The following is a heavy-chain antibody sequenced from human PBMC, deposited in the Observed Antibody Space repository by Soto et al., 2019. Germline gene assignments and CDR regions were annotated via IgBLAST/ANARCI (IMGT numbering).Heavy chain of an antibody. CDR3: ASSEGDYYFDY. Sequence: SETLSLTCAVYGRSFSGYYWSWILQPPGKGLEWIGEINHSGSTNYNPSLKSRVTISVDKSKNQFSLKLSSVTAADTAVYYCASSEGDYYFDYWGQGTLVTVSS. J-gene: IGHJ4*02. CDR1: GRSFSGYY. CDR2: INHSGST. V-gene: IGHV4-34*01. D-gene: IGHD2-21*02.